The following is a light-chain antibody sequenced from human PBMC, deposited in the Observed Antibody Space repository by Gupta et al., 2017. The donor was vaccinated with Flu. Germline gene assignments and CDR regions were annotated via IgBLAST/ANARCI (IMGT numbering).Light chain of an antibody. J-gene: IGKJ1*01. Sequence: EIVLTQSPGILSLSPGQRATLSCRASQGLSNNYVAWYQQKPGQAPRLLIFGASDRATGIPDRFSGSGSGTDFTLTISRLEPADFAVYYCQQYGSSQTFGQGTKVEI. V-gene: IGKV3-20*01. CDR1: QGLSNNY. CDR2: GAS. CDR3: QQYGSSQT.